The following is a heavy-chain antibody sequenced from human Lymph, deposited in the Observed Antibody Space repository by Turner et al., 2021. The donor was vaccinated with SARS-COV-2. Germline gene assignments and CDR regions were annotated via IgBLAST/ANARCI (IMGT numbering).Heavy chain of an antibody. CDR3: ARDLGTYGMDV. V-gene: IGHV3-53*01. D-gene: IGHD6-13*01. CDR1: GIIVSRNY. Sequence: EVQPAEAGGGLIQPGWSLRLSCAASGIIVSRNYMNWVRQAPGKGLEWVAVIYSGGTTYYADSVKGRFTISRDNSKNTLYLQMNSLRVEDTAVYYCARDLGTYGMDVWGQGTTVTVSS. J-gene: IGHJ6*02. CDR2: IYSGGTT.